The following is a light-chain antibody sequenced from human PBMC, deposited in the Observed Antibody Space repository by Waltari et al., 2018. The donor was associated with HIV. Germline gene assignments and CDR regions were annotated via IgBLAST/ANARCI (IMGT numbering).Light chain of an antibody. J-gene: IGLJ1*01. CDR1: SRDIGGYNY. CDR3: CSYAGSNTFYV. Sequence: QSALTQPRSVSGSPGQTVTIHCRGTSRDIGGYNYDSWYQQHQAEAPRLMIYDVNKRPSGVPDRFSGSKSGNPASLTISGLQAEDEADYYCCSYAGSNTFYVFGTGTEVTVL. CDR2: DVN. V-gene: IGLV2-11*01.